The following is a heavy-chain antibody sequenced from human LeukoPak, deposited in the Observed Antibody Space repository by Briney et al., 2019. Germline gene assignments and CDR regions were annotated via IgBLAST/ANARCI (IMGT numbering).Heavy chain of an antibody. CDR1: GFTLSTNA. V-gene: IGHV3-23*01. D-gene: IGHD1-26*01. Sequence: GGSLRLSCLTSGFTLSTNAMSWVRQAPGKGLEWISGISGSGASTYYADSVKGRFTISRDDSRNTLYLQMNSLRGDDTAVYYCAKDVGKWESLHFFDYWGQGTLVTVSS. CDR2: ISGSGAST. CDR3: AKDVGKWESLHFFDY. J-gene: IGHJ4*02.